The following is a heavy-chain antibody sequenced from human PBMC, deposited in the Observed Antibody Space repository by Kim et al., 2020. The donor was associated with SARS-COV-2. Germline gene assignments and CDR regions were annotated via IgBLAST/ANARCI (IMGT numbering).Heavy chain of an antibody. CDR1: GGSISSSSYY. V-gene: IGHV4-39*01. CDR2: IYYSGST. D-gene: IGHD4-17*01. J-gene: IGHJ4*02. Sequence: SETLSLTCTVSGGSISSSSYYWGWIRQPPGQGLEWIGSIYYSGSTYYNPSRKSPVTISVDTSKNQFSLKLSSVTAADTAVYYCARHRPDHVYGDYVKGTPTMVSGFEYWGQGTLGTVSP. CDR3: ARHRPDHVYGDYVKGTPTMVSGFEY.